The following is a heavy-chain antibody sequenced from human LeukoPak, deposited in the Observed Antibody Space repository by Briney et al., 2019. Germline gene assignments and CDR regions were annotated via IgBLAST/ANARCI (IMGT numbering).Heavy chain of an antibody. Sequence: PGGSLRLSCAASGFTFDKYGMSWVGQAQGKGLEWVSRITSGSSHTYYADAVRGRFTISSDNSKNTLYLQMNSLSAEDTAVYYCAKDDTGCGGDCYSDYWGQGTLVTVSS. CDR2: ITSGSSHT. D-gene: IGHD2-21*02. CDR3: AKDDTGCGGDCYSDY. J-gene: IGHJ4*02. V-gene: IGHV3-23*01. CDR1: GFTFDKYG.